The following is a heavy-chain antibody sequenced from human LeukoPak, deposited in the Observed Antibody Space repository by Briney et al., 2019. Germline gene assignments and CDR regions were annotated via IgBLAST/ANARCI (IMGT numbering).Heavy chain of an antibody. J-gene: IGHJ4*02. CDR1: GYTFTGYG. CDR3: ARDTAATRRPVHFDS. Sequence: ASVTVSCKASGYTFTGYGISWVRQAPGQGLEWMGWISAYNGDTSYAQNFQGRVTMTTDTSTSTAYMELRSLISDDTAVYYCARDTAATRRPVHFDSWGQGTPVTVSS. V-gene: IGHV1-18*01. CDR2: ISAYNGDT. D-gene: IGHD6-25*01.